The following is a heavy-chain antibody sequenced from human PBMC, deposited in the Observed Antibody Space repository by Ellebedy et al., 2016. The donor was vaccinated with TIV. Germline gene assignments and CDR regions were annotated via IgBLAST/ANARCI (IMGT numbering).Heavy chain of an antibody. V-gene: IGHV3-21*01. D-gene: IGHD2-2*01. Sequence: PGGSLRLSCAASGFTYSSYSMNWVRQAPGKGLGWVSSISGSSTFIYYADSVKGRFTISRDNAGNSLYLYMNSLSAEDTAVYYCASRPLRYCSSTNCFHPFYFYGMDVWGQGTTVTVSS. J-gene: IGHJ6*02. CDR1: GFTYSSYS. CDR2: ISGSSTFI. CDR3: ASRPLRYCSSTNCFHPFYFYGMDV.